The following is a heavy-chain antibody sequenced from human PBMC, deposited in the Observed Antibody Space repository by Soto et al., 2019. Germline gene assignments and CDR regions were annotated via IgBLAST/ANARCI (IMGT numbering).Heavy chain of an antibody. CDR2: ISGSGVNT. CDR3: ARSGVTLLRGVNYY. CDR1: GFTFSAYA. J-gene: IGHJ4*02. V-gene: IGHV3-23*01. Sequence: EVQLLESGGGLVQPGGSLRLSCAASGFTFSAYAMSWVRQAPGKGLEWVSAISGSGVNTYYADSVKGQFTVSRDNSKNTLYLQMNSLRADDTAVYYCARSGVTLLRGVNYYWGQGTLVTVSP. D-gene: IGHD3-10*01.